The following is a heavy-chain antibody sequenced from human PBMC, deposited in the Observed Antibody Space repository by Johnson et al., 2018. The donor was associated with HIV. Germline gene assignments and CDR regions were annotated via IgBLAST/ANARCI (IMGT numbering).Heavy chain of an antibody. CDR2: IGTAGDT. V-gene: IGHV3-13*01. D-gene: IGHD6-13*01. CDR1: GFTFSSYD. CDR3: AKDSWASSWSDDAFDI. Sequence: EVHLVESGGGLVQPGGSLRLSCAASGFTFSSYDMHWVRQATGKGLEWVSAIGTAGDTYYPGSVKGRFTISRENAKNTLYLQMNSLRAEDTAVYYCAKDSWASSWSDDAFDIWGQGTMVTVSS. J-gene: IGHJ3*02.